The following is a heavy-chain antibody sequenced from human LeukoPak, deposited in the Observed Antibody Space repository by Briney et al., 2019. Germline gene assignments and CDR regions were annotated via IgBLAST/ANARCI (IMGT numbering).Heavy chain of an antibody. J-gene: IGHJ4*02. Sequence: GGSLRLSCAASGFTFSSYGMHWVRQAPGKGLEWVAVISYDGSNKYYADSVKGRFTISRDNSKNTLYLQMNSLRTEDTAVYFCASGYSSSWSFEGADFDYWGQGTLVTVSS. CDR2: ISYDGSNK. V-gene: IGHV3-30*03. CDR3: ASGYSSSWSFEGADFDY. CDR1: GFTFSSYG. D-gene: IGHD6-13*01.